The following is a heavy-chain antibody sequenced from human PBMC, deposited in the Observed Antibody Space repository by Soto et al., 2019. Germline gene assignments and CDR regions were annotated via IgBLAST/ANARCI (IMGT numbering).Heavy chain of an antibody. Sequence: QVQLQQWGAGLLKPSETLSLTCAVYGGSFSGYYWSWIRQPPGKGLEWIGEINHSGSTNYNPSLKSRVTISVDTSKNQFSLKLSSVTAADTAVYYCASGPKNPIAVAGGVYFDYWGQGTLVTVSS. CDR3: ASGPKNPIAVAGGVYFDY. V-gene: IGHV4-34*01. CDR1: GGSFSGYY. CDR2: INHSGST. J-gene: IGHJ4*02. D-gene: IGHD6-19*01.